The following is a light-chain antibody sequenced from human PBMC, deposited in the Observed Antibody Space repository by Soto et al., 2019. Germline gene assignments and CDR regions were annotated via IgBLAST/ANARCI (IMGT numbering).Light chain of an antibody. CDR1: QSVSSSY. CDR3: QQYMSYS. Sequence: EIVLTQSAGTLSLSPGEPATLSCRASQSVSSSYLAWYQKKPGQAPRLLVYGSYHRATGIADRFSCSGSGTDFTLTISRMEPEDLATYYCQQYMSYSFGQGTKVDIK. CDR2: GSY. J-gene: IGKJ1*01. V-gene: IGKV3-20*01.